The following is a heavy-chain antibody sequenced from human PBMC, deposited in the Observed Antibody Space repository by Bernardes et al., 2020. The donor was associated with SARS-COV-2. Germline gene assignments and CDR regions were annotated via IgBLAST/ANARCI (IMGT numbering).Heavy chain of an antibody. V-gene: IGHV3-74*01. CDR2: INSDGSST. J-gene: IGHJ4*02. CDR3: TRGGVGTAMASFDY. CDR1: GFTFSSYW. D-gene: IGHD5-18*01. Sequence: GGSLRLPCAASGFTFSSYWMHWVRQAPGTGLVWVSRINSDGSSTSYADSVKGRFTISRDNAKNTLYLQMNSLRAEDTAVYYCTRGGVGTAMASFDYWGQGTPVTVSS.